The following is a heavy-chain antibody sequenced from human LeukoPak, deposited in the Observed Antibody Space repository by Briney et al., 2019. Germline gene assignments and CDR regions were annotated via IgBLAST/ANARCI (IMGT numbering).Heavy chain of an antibody. D-gene: IGHD4-17*01. J-gene: IGHJ6*03. CDR1: GYTFTSYY. Sequence: ASVKVSCKASGYTFTSYYMHWVRQAPGQGLEWMGIINPSGGSTSYAQKFQGRVIMTRDTSTSTVYMELSSLRSEDTAVYYCARDRGGDYGRGRYYYYYYMDVWGKGTTVTVSS. CDR2: INPSGGST. CDR3: ARDRGGDYGRGRYYYYYYMDV. V-gene: IGHV1-46*01.